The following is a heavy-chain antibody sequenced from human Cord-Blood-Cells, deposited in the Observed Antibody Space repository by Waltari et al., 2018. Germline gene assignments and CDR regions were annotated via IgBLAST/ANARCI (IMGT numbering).Heavy chain of an antibody. J-gene: IGHJ4*02. V-gene: IGHV3-30*18. CDR2: ISYDGSNK. CDR3: AKDFEGLRYFDWLFPYFDY. D-gene: IGHD3-9*01. CDR1: GFTFSSYG. Sequence: QVQLVESGGGVVQPGRSLRLSCAASGFTFSSYGMHGVRQAPGKGLEWVAVISYDGSNKYYADSVKGRFTISRDNSKNTLYLQMNSLRAEDTAVYYCAKDFEGLRYFDWLFPYFDYWGQGTLVTVSS.